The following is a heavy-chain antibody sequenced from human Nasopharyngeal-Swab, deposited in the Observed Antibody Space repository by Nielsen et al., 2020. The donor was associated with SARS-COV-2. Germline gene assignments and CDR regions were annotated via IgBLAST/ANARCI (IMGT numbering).Heavy chain of an antibody. CDR1: GYTFTGYY. CDR2: INPSSGGT. V-gene: IGHV1-2*02. J-gene: IGHJ6*02. Sequence: ASVKVSCKASGYTFTGYYMHWVRQAPGQGLEWMGWINPSSGGTNYAQKFQGRVTMTRDTSISTAYMELSRLRSDDTAVYYCARVLAPLYSGYDYYYYGMDVWGQGTTVTVSS. D-gene: IGHD5-12*01. CDR3: ARVLAPLYSGYDYYYYGMDV.